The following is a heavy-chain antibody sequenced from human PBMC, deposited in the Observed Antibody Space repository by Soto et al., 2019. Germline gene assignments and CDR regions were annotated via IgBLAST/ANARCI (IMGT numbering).Heavy chain of an antibody. Sequence: QVQLQESGPGLVKPSQTLSLSCTVSGGSISRGGYYWSWIRQHPGKGLEWIGFIYYSGSTNYNPSLKSRVSISVDTSKNQFSLKLSSVPAADTAVYYCATFVHDLNGSGRYYKNSSWGQGTLVTVSS. CDR3: ATFVHDLNGSGRYYKNSS. CDR2: IYYSGST. D-gene: IGHD3-10*01. CDR1: GGSISRGGYY. V-gene: IGHV4-31*03. J-gene: IGHJ5*02.